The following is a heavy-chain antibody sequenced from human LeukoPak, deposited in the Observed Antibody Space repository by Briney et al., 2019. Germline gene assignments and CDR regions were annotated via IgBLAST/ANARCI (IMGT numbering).Heavy chain of an antibody. CDR3: AREGGRGDYSGSGNYLDAFDI. CDR1: GFTFNSYE. V-gene: IGHV3-48*03. Sequence: GGSLRLSCGASGFTFNSYEMNWVRQAPGKGLEWVSYISSSGTAIYYADSVKGRFTISRDNAKNSLFLQMNSLRAEDTALYYCAREGGRGDYSGSGNYLDAFDIWGQGTKVTVSS. J-gene: IGHJ3*02. CDR2: ISSSGTAI. D-gene: IGHD3-10*01.